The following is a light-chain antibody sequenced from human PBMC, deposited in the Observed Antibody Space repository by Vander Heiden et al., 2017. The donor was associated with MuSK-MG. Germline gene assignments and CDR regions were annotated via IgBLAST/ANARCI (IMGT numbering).Light chain of an antibody. V-gene: IGLV2-14*03. CDR3: SSYTSSSTPLV. J-gene: IGLJ2*01. CDR2: DVS. Sequence: QSPLTQPASVSWSPGQSITISCTGTSSYVGGYNYVTWYQQHPGKAPKLMIYDVSNRPSGVSNRFSGSKSGNTASLTISGLQAEDEAEYYCSSYTSSSTPLVFGGGTKLTVL. CDR1: SSYVGGYNY.